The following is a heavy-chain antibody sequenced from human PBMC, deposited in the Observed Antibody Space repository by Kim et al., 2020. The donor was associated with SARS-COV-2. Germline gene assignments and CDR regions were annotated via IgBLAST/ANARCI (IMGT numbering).Heavy chain of an antibody. J-gene: IGHJ4*02. D-gene: IGHD3-10*01. CDR3: ARGDYYGSGSYGY. V-gene: IGHV4-30-2*04. Sequence: YNPSLQSRVTISVDTSKNRFSLKLSSVTAADTAVYYCARGDYYGSGSYGYWGQGTLVTVSS.